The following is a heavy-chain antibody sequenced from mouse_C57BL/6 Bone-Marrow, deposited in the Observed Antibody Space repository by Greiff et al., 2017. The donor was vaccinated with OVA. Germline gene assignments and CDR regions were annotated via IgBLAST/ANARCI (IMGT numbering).Heavy chain of an antibody. D-gene: IGHD2-4*01. J-gene: IGHJ1*03. CDR2: INPSSGYT. V-gene: IGHV1-4*01. Sequence: VQLQQSGAELARPGASVKMSCKASGYTFTSYTMHWVKQRPGQGLEWIGYINPSSGYTRYNQKFKDKATLTADKSSSTAYMQLSSLTSEDSAVYYCARSGIYYDYEGYFDVWGTGTTVTVSS. CDR3: ARSGIYYDYEGYFDV. CDR1: GYTFTSYT.